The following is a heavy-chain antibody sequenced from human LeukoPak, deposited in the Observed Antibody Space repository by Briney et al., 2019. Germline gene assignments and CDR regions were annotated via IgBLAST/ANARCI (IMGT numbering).Heavy chain of an antibody. J-gene: IGHJ3*02. CDR2: IHTSGST. CDR3: ARDSLGYDFWSGYYSNAFDI. V-gene: IGHV4-4*07. CDR1: GGSITSYY. Sequence: SETLSLTCTVSGGSITSYYWTYIRQPAGKGLEWIGRIHTSGSTNYNPSLKSRVTMSVDTSKNQFSLNLSSVTAADTAVYYCARDSLGYDFWSGYYSNAFDIWGQGTMVTVSS. D-gene: IGHD3-3*01.